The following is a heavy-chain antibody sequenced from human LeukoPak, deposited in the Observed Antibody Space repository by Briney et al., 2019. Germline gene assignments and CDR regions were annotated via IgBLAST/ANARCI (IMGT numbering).Heavy chain of an antibody. Sequence: SETLSLTCAVYGGSFSGYYWSWIRQPPGKGLEWIGEINHSGSTNYNPSLKSRVTISVDTSKNQFSLKLSSVTAADTAVYYCARGAVYYGSGSYFHYWGQGTLVTVSS. J-gene: IGHJ4*02. CDR2: INHSGST. CDR3: ARGAVYYGSGSYFHY. D-gene: IGHD3-10*01. V-gene: IGHV4-34*01. CDR1: GGSFSGYY.